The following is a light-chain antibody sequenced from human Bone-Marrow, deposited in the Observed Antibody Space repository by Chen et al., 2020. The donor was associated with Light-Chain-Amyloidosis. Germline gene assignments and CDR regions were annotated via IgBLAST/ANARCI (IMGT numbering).Light chain of an antibody. CDR1: SSNIKSNY. J-gene: IGLJ2*01. CDR2: RNN. V-gene: IGLV1-47*01. CDR3: AVWDDSLVKV. Sequence: QPVLTQPPSASGAPGQRVTISRSGSSSNIKSNYVFWYQQFPGTAPKLLIYRNNQRPSGVPDRFSGSKTGTSASLVIRGLRSEDEADYYCAVWDDSLVKVFGGGTKLTVL.